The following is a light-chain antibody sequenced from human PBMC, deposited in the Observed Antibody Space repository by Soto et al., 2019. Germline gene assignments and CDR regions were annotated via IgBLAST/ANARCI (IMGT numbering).Light chain of an antibody. CDR3: QQANSFPLT. J-gene: IGKJ5*01. CDR1: QGIISW. Sequence: EIKMTQSPSSVSTSEKDRVTITCLASQGIISWLAWYQQKPGKAPKLLIYAASSLQSGVPSRFSGSGSGTDFTLTISSLQPEDFATYYCQQANSFPLTFGQGTLLEIK. CDR2: AAS. V-gene: IGKV1-12*01.